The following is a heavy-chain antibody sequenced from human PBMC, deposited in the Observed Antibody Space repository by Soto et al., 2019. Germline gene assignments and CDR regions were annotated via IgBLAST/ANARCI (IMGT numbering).Heavy chain of an antibody. CDR3: ARGGSSSLDY. V-gene: IGHV1-2*02. CDR2: INPNSGGT. J-gene: IGHJ4*02. D-gene: IGHD6-6*01. Sequence: QVQLVQSGAEVKKPGASVKVSCKASGYTFTGYYMHWVRQAPGQGPEWMGWINPNSGGTTYAQKFQGRVTVTRDTSISTDYMELSSLRSDDTAVYYCARGGSSSLDYWGQGTLDTVSS. CDR1: GYTFTGYY.